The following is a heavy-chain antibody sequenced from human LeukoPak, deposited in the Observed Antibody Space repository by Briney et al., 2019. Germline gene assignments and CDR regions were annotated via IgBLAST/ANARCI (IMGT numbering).Heavy chain of an antibody. CDR2: INSDGSST. Sequence: GGSLRLSCAASGFTFSSYWMHWVRQAPGKGLVWVSRINSDGSSTSYADSVKGRFTISRDNAKNTLYLQMNSLRAEDTAVYYCARAAIGPYYYYYCMDVWGKGTTVTVSS. J-gene: IGHJ6*03. V-gene: IGHV3-74*01. CDR1: GFTFSSYW. CDR3: ARAAIGPYYYYYCMDV. D-gene: IGHD5-18*01.